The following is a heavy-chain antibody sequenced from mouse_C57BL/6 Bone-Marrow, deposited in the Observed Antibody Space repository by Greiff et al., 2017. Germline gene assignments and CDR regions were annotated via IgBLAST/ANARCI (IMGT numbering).Heavy chain of an antibody. J-gene: IGHJ3*01. CDR3: ARDSNYVWFAY. CDR1: GYTFTSYW. CDR2: IDPSDSDT. D-gene: IGHD2-5*01. Sequence: QVQLQQPGAELVMPGASVKLSCKASGYTFTSYWMHWVKQRPGQGLEWIGEIDPSDSDTNYNQKFKGKSTLTVDKSSSTAYMQISSLTSEDSAVYYCARDSNYVWFAYWGQGTLVTVSA. V-gene: IGHV1-69*01.